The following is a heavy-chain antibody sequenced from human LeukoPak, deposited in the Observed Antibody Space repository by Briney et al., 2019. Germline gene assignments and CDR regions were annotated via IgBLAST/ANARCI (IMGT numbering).Heavy chain of an antibody. Sequence: GSLSLSCAASGFTFSSYSMNWVRQAPGKGLEWVSSISSSSSYIYYADSVKGRFTISRDNAKNSLYLQMNSLRAEDTAVYYCARDGIVGATFDYRGQGTLVTVSS. J-gene: IGHJ4*02. CDR3: ARDGIVGATFDY. CDR2: ISSSSSYI. CDR1: GFTFSSYS. V-gene: IGHV3-21*01. D-gene: IGHD1-26*01.